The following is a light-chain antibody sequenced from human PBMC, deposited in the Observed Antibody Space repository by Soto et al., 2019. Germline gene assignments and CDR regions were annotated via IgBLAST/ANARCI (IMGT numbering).Light chain of an antibody. CDR1: QSVLYSSNNKNY. CDR3: QKYYNTPYT. J-gene: IGKJ2*01. V-gene: IGKV4-1*01. Sequence: DIMMTQSPDSLAVSLGERATINCKSSQSVLYSSNNKNYLTWYQQKPGQPPKLLIYWASTRESGVPDRFSGNGSGTDFTLTISSLQAEDVAVYYCQKYYNTPYTFGQGTKLEIK. CDR2: WAS.